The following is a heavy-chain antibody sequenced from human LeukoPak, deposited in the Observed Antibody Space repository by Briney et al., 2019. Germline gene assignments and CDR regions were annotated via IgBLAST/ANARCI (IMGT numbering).Heavy chain of an antibody. D-gene: IGHD6-13*01. V-gene: IGHV1-24*01. CDR3: ATDKPGIAAAGKDY. Sequence: ASVTVSCKVSGYTLTELSMHWVRQAPGKGVEWMGGFNPEDGETIYAQKFQGRVTMTEDTSTDTAYMELSSLRSEDTAVYYCATDKPGIAAAGKDYWGQGTLVTVSS. J-gene: IGHJ4*02. CDR2: FNPEDGET. CDR1: GYTLTELS.